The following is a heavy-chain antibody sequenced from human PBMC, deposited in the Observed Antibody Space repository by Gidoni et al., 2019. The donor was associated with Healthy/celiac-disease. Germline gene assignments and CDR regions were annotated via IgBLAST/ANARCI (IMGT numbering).Heavy chain of an antibody. V-gene: IGHV1-69*06. J-gene: IGHJ6*02. CDR2: IIPSFGTA. D-gene: IGHD2-15*01. CDR3: ARGEGHCSGGSCYYYYGMDV. Sequence: QVQLVQSGAEVNKPGSSVQVSCKASVGHFSSYAISWVRQAPGQGLEWMGGIIPSFGTANYAQKFQGRVTITADKSTSTAYMELSSLRSEDTAVYYCARGEGHCSGGSCYYYYGMDVWGQGTTVTVSS. CDR1: VGHFSSYA.